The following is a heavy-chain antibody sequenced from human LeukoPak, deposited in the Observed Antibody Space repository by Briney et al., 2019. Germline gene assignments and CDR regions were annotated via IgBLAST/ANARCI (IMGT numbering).Heavy chain of an antibody. J-gene: IGHJ6*02. CDR1: GGSFSGYY. D-gene: IGHD3-10*01. CDR2: INHSGST. Sequence: PSETLSLTCAVYGGSFSGYYWSWIRQPPGKGLEWIGEINHSGSTNYNPSLKSRVTISVDTSKNQFSLKLSSVTAADTAVYYCATPYYYGSGSYYKGYYYYGMDVWGQGTTVTVSS. V-gene: IGHV4-34*01. CDR3: ATPYYYGSGSYYKGYYYYGMDV.